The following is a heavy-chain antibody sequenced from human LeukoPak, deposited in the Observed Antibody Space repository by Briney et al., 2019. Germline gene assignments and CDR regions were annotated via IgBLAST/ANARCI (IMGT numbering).Heavy chain of an antibody. CDR2: IHYSGST. V-gene: IGHV4-59*08. CDR1: GGSISSYY. Sequence: TSETLSLTCTVSGGSISSYYWSWIRQPPGKGLEWIGYIHYSGSTNHNPSLKSRVTISVDTSKNQFSLKLSSVTAADTAVYYCASGDYGDFSRFDFWGQGTLVTVSS. CDR3: ASGDYGDFSRFDF. J-gene: IGHJ4*02. D-gene: IGHD4-17*01.